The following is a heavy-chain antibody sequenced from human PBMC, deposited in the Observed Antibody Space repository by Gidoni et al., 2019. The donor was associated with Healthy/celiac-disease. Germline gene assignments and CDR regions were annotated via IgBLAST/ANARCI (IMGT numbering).Heavy chain of an antibody. CDR3: ARGFYRADYGNAVWGYFDY. V-gene: IGHV4-34*01. J-gene: IGHJ4*02. CDR2: INHSGST. CDR1: GGSFRGYY. Sequence: QVQLQQWGAGLFTPSETLYLTCAVYGGSFRGYYWSWIRPPPGKGLEWIGEINHSGSTNYNPSLKSRVTISVDTSKNQFSLKLSSVTAADTAVYYCARGFYRADYGNAVWGYFDYWGQGTLVTVSS. D-gene: IGHD4-17*01.